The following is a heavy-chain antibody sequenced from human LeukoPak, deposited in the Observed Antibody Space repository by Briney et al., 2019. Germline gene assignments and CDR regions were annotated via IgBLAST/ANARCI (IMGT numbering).Heavy chain of an antibody. D-gene: IGHD2-2*01. V-gene: IGHV4-39*02. CDR2: IHYSGTT. J-gene: IGHJ4*02. Sequence: SETLSLTCTVSGGSISSGNYYWGWVRQPPGTGLDWIASIHYSGTTYYNPSLKSRVTISVDTSENHFSLKLSSVTAADTAVYYCARGPTYQPIDSWGQGTLVTVSS. CDR3: ARGPTYQPIDS. CDR1: GGSISSGNYY.